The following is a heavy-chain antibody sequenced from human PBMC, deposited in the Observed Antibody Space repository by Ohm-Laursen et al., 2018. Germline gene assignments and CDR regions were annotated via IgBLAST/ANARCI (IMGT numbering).Heavy chain of an antibody. CDR2: IIHSGST. Sequence: SDTLSLTCTVSGDSINNYYWSWIRQPAGKGLEWIGEIIHSGSTNYNPSLKSRVTISVDTSKNQFSLKLSSVTAADTAVYYCARGGRRYYYYYGMDVRGQGTTVTVSS. J-gene: IGHJ6*02. CDR1: GDSINNYY. CDR3: ARGGRRYYYYYGMDV. V-gene: IGHV4-34*01.